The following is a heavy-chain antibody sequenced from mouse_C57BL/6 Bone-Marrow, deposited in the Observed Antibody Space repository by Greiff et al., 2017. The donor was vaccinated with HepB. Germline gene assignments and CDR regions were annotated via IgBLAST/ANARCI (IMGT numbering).Heavy chain of an antibody. CDR1: GFTFSDYG. D-gene: IGHD1-1*01. J-gene: IGHJ3*01. CDR2: ISSGSSTI. V-gene: IGHV5-17*01. Sequence: EVQLVESGGGLVKPGGSLKLSCAASGFTFSDYGMHWVRQAPEKGLEWVAYISSGSSTIYYADTVKGRFTISRDNAKNTLFLQMTSLRSEDTAMYYCARGYGSPFFAYWGQGTLVTVSA. CDR3: ARGYGSPFFAY.